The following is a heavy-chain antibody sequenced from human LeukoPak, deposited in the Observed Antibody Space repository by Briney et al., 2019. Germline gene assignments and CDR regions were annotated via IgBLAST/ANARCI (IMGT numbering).Heavy chain of an antibody. D-gene: IGHD1-7*01. CDR3: ARGATDTTRWFDP. CDR2: IKQDRSEK. V-gene: IGHV3-7*01. J-gene: IGHJ5*02. CDR1: GFTFSNYW. Sequence: GGSLRLSCAASGFTFSNYWMSWVRQAPGKGLEWVANIKQDRSEKYYVDSVKGRFTISRDNAKNSLYLQMNDLRAEDTAAYYCARGATDTTRWFDPWGQGTLVTVSS.